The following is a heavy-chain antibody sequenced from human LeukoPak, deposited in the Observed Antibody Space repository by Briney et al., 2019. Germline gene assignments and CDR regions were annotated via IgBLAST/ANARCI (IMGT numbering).Heavy chain of an antibody. CDR2: ISAYNGNT. CDR3: ARDGYSSSWYDYYYYGMDV. Sequence: ASVKVSCKASGYTFTSYGISWVRQAPGQGLEWMGWISAYNGNTNYAQKLQGRVTMTTDTSTSTAYMELRSLRSDDTAVYYCARDGYSSSWYDYYYYGMDVWGQGTTVTVSS. D-gene: IGHD6-13*01. V-gene: IGHV1-18*01. J-gene: IGHJ6*02. CDR1: GYTFTSYG.